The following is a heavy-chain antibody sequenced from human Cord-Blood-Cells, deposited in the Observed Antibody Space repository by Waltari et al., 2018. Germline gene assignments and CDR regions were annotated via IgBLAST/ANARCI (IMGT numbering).Heavy chain of an antibody. CDR3: ARDRNSGSGSYYY. J-gene: IGHJ4*02. CDR1: GFTFSSYG. Sequence: QVQLVESGGGVVQPGRSLRLSCAASGFTFSSYGMHWVRQAPGKGLEWVAVIWYDGSNKYYADSVKGRFTICRDNSKNTLYLQMNSRRAEDTAVYYCARDRNSGSGSYYYWGQGTLVTVSS. V-gene: IGHV3-33*01. CDR2: IWYDGSNK. D-gene: IGHD1-26*01.